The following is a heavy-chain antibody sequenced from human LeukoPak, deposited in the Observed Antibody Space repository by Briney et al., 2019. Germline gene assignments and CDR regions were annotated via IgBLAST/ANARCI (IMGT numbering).Heavy chain of an antibody. D-gene: IGHD4-17*01. CDR1: GFTFSRYE. Sequence: GGSLRLSCAASGFTFSRYEMNWVRQAPGKGLQWVAVISYDGSNKYYADSVKGRFAISRDNSKNTLYLQMNSLRAEDTAVYYCAKDLATVTLIDYWGQGTLVTVSS. J-gene: IGHJ4*02. V-gene: IGHV3-30*18. CDR2: ISYDGSNK. CDR3: AKDLATVTLIDY.